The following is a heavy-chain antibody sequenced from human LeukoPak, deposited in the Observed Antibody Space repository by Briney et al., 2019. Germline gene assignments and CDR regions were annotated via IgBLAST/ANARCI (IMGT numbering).Heavy chain of an antibody. J-gene: IGHJ4*02. V-gene: IGHV1-18*01. CDR1: GYTFTSYG. D-gene: IGHD3-22*01. CDR3: ARDSNYYDSSGYGSYFDY. CDR2: ISAYNGNT. Sequence: ASVKVSCKASGYTFTSYGISWVRQAPGQGLEWMGWISAYNGNTNYAQKLQGRVTMTTDTSTSTAYMELRSLRSDDTAVYYCARDSNYYDSSGYGSYFDYWGQGTLVTVSS.